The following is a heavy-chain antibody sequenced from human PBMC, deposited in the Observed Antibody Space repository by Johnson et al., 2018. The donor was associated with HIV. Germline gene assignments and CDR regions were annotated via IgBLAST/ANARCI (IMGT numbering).Heavy chain of an antibody. Sequence: VQLVESGGGVVQPGRSLRLSCAASGFTVSSNYMSWVRQAPGKGLEWVSGINWNGGSTGYADSVKGRFTISRDNAKNSLYLQMNSLRAEDTALYYCARDIFYTDTAFDIWGQGTMVTVSS. CDR1: GFTVSSNY. CDR3: ARDIFYTDTAFDI. J-gene: IGHJ3*02. CDR2: INWNGGST. V-gene: IGHV3-20*04.